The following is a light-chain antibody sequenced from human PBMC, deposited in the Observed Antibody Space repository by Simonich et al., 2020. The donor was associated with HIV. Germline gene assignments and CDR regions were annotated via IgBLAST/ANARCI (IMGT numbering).Light chain of an antibody. CDR3: QQYDNLPWT. CDR2: AAS. Sequence: DIQMTQSPSSLSASVGDRVTITCRASQSISSYLNWYQQKPGKAPKLLIYAASSLQSGVPSRFNGSGSGPDFTFTISSLQPEDIATYYCQQYDNLPWTFGQGTKVEIK. CDR1: QSISSY. V-gene: IGKV1-33*01. J-gene: IGKJ1*01.